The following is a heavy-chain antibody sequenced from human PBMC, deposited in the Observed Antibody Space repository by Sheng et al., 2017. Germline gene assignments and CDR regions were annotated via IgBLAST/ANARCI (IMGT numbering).Heavy chain of an antibody. CDR2: IYYSGSA. D-gene: IGHD3-22*01. Sequence: QVQLQESGPGLVKPSQTLSLTCAVSGDSISSGTYYWSWIRQHPGKGLEWIGYIYYSGSASYNPSLNSRVTISVDTSKNQFSLKLSSVTAADTAVYYCAVHYYHSGGHGYFQHWGQGTLVTV. CDR3: AVHYYHSGGHGYFQH. V-gene: IGHV4-31*11. CDR1: GDSISSGTYY. J-gene: IGHJ1*01.